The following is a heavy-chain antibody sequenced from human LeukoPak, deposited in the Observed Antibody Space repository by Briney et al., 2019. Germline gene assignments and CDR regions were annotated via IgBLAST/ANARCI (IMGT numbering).Heavy chain of an antibody. V-gene: IGHV3-21*01. Sequence: GGSLRLSCAASRFTFSSYSSNWVRQAPGKGLEWVSSISSSSTYIYYADSVKGRFTISRDNAKNSLYLQMNSLRAEDTAVYYCAELGITMIGGVWGKGTTVTISS. CDR1: RFTFSSYS. J-gene: IGHJ6*04. CDR2: ISSSSTYI. D-gene: IGHD3-10*02. CDR3: AELGITMIGGV.